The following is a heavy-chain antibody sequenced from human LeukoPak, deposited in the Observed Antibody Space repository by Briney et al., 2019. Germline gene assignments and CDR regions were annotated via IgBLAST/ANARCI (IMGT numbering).Heavy chain of an antibody. D-gene: IGHD3-3*01. CDR1: GGSISSSSYY. J-gene: IGHJ4*02. CDR2: IYYSGST. CDR3: ASMSRFLEGN. Sequence: SETLSLTCTVSGGSISSSSYYWGWIRQPPGKGLEWIGSIYYSGSTYYNPSLKSRVTISVDTSKNQFSLKLSSVTAADTAVYYCASMSRFLEGNWGQGTLVTVSS. V-gene: IGHV4-39*01.